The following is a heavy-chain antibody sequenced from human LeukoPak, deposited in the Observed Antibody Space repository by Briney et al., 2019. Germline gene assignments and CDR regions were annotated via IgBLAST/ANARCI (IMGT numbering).Heavy chain of an antibody. CDR3: VGYCSGGNCYSGAY. V-gene: IGHV3-23*01. Sequence: GGSLRLSCAASGFTFSSYAMSWVRQAPGKGLEWVSTISVSGGNTYYADSVKGRFTISRDNSKSTMYMQMNSLRVEDTATYYCVGYCSGGNCYSGAYWGQGTLVTVSS. D-gene: IGHD2-15*01. J-gene: IGHJ4*02. CDR1: GFTFSSYA. CDR2: ISVSGGNT.